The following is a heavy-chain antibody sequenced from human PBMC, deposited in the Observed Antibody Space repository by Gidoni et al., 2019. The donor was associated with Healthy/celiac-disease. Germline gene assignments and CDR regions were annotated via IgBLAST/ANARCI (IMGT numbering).Heavy chain of an antibody. CDR3: ANSGSFCGGDCYPYSIDY. J-gene: IGHJ4*02. D-gene: IGHD2-21*01. CDR2: ISGSGGST. V-gene: IGHV3-23*01. Sequence: EVQLLESGGGLVQPGGSRRLSCAASGFTFSSYAMSWVRQAPGKGLEWVSAISGSGGSTYYAASVKGRFTISRDNSKNTLYLQMNSLRAEDTAVYYCANSGSFCGGDCYPYSIDYWGQGTLVTVSS. CDR1: GFTFSSYA.